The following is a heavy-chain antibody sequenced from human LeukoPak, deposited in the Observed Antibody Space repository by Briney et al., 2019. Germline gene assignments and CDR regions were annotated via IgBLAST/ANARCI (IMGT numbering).Heavy chain of an antibody. Sequence: PGGTLRLSCAASGFTFSGYGMSWVRQAPGKGLEWVSAISGSGGYTYYADSGQGRFTISRDNSKNTLYLQMNSLRAEDTAVYYCAKEQGYSSGWYLPLSEPFDYWGQGTLVTVSS. J-gene: IGHJ4*02. CDR2: ISGSGGYT. D-gene: IGHD6-19*01. CDR1: GFTFSGYG. CDR3: AKEQGYSSGWYLPLSEPFDY. V-gene: IGHV3-23*01.